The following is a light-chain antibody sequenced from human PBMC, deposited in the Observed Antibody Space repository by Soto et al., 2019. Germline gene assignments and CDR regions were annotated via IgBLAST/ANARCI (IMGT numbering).Light chain of an antibody. CDR3: SSYTSTSTYV. Sequence: QSAVTQPASVSGSPGQPTTITCTGTSSDVGGYNYVSWYQQYPGKAPKFMIYHVSNRPSGVSNRFSASKSGNSASLTISGLQAEDEADYYCSSYTSTSTYVFGTGTKVTVL. CDR1: SSDVGGYNY. CDR2: HVS. V-gene: IGLV2-14*01. J-gene: IGLJ1*01.